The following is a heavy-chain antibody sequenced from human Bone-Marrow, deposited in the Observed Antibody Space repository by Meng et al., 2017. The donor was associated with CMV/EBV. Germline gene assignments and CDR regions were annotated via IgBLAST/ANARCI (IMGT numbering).Heavy chain of an antibody. CDR1: GFTFSSYG. V-gene: IGHV3-30*02. Sequence: GESLKISCAASGFTFSSYGMHWVRQAPGKGLEWVAFIRYDGSNKYYADSVKGRFTISRDNSKNTLYLQMNSQRAEDTGVYYCAKESRGYSHGGGGGMVVWGQGTTVTVSS. CDR3: AKESRGYSHGGGGGMVV. CDR2: IRYDGSNK. D-gene: IGHD5-18*01. J-gene: IGHJ6*02.